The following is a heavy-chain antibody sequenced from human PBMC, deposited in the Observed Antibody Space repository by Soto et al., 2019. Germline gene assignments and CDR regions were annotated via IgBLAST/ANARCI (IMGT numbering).Heavy chain of an antibody. J-gene: IGHJ4*02. D-gene: IGHD5-18*01. Sequence: PGGSLRLSCAASGFTFSSYSMNWVRQAPGKGLEWVSYISSSISTIYYADSVKGRFTISRYNAKNSLYLQMNSLRAEDTAVYYCARDYSSYGPFDYWGQGTLVTVSS. CDR2: ISSSISTI. CDR3: ARDYSSYGPFDY. V-gene: IGHV3-48*01. CDR1: GFTFSSYS.